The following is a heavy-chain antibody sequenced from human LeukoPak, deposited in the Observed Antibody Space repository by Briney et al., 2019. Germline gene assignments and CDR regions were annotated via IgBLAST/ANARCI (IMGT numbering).Heavy chain of an antibody. CDR1: GFTFSSYA. CDR3: AREGGITTVVTYYYYYMDV. Sequence: GGSLRLSCAASGFTFSSYAMSWVRQAPGKGLEWVSAISGSGGSTYYADSVKGRFTISRDNSKNTLYLQMNSLRAEDTAVYYCAREGGITTVVTYYYYYMDVWGKGTTVTVSS. V-gene: IGHV3-23*01. CDR2: ISGSGGST. D-gene: IGHD4-23*01. J-gene: IGHJ6*03.